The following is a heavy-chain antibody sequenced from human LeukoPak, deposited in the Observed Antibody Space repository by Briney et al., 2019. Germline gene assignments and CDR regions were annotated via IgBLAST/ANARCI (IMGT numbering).Heavy chain of an antibody. CDR2: IYYSGST. Sequence: SETLSLTCTVSGGSISSSSYYWGWIRQPPGKGLEWIGSIYYSGSTYYNPSLKSRVTISVDTSKNQFSLKLSSVTAADTAVYYSVTTVTTTNAFDIWGRGTMVTVSS. CDR1: GGSISSSSYY. D-gene: IGHD4-17*01. V-gene: IGHV4-39*01. CDR3: VTTVTTTNAFDI. J-gene: IGHJ3*02.